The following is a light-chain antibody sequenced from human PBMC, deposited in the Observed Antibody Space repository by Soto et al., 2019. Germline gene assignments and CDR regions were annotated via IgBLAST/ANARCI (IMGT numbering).Light chain of an antibody. Sequence: QSALTQPASVSGSPGQSITISCTGTSSDVGGYNYVSWYQQHPGKAPKLMIYDVSNRPSGVSNRFSGSKSGNTASLTISGLQAEFEAVYYCSSYTSXXTPXYVFGXGTK. CDR2: DVS. CDR1: SSDVGGYNY. J-gene: IGLJ1*01. CDR3: SSYTSXXTPXYV. V-gene: IGLV2-14*01.